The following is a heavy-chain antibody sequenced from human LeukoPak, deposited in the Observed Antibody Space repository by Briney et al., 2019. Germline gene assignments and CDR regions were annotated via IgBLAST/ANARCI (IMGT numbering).Heavy chain of an antibody. V-gene: IGHV3-23*01. D-gene: IGHD5/OR15-5a*01. J-gene: IGHJ5*02. CDR2: MNGSGTSI. Sequence: GGSLRLSCAASGFTFGTYAMSWVRQDPRKGLEWVSGMNGSGTSIYYADAVKGRFTISRDNSKNTLFLQMNSLSAEDTAMYYCRRQFLVGVSWGPGTLVTVSS. CDR3: RRQFLVGVS. CDR1: GFTFGTYA.